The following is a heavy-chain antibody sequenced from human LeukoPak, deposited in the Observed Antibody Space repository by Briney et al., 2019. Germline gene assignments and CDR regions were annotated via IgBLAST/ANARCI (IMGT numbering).Heavy chain of an antibody. Sequence: PGGSLRLSCAASGFTFTTYWMSWIRRAPGKGLEWVANMNQDGSEKYYVDSVKGRFTISRDNAKNSLYLEMDSLRAEDTAVYYCVADPGDYWGQGTLVAVSS. V-gene: IGHV3-7*01. J-gene: IGHJ4*02. CDR3: VADPGDY. D-gene: IGHD6-19*01. CDR2: MNQDGSEK. CDR1: GFTFTTYW.